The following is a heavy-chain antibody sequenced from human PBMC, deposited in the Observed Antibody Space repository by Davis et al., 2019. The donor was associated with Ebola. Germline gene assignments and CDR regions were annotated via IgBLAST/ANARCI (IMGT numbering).Heavy chain of an antibody. CDR2: ISAYNGNT. J-gene: IGHJ4*02. V-gene: IGHV1-18*01. CDR1: GYTFTSYG. D-gene: IGHD2-2*01. Sequence: ASVKVSCKASGYTFTSYGISWVRQAPGQGLEWMGWISAYNGNTNYAQKLQGRVTMTTDTSTSTAYMELSSLRSEDTAVYYCASRYCSSTSCYSHYFDYWGQGTLVTVSS. CDR3: ASRYCSSTSCYSHYFDY.